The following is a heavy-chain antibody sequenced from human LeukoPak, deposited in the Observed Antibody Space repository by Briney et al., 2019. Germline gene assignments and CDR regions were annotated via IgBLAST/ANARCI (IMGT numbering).Heavy chain of an antibody. J-gene: IGHJ6*02. CDR2: IYYSGST. CDR1: GGSISSGDYC. D-gene: IGHD4-17*01. Sequence: SQTLSLTCTVSGGSISSGDYCWSWIRQPSGKGLEWIGYIYYSGSTYYNPSLKSRVTISVDTSKNQFSLKLSSVTAADTAVYYCARADGDYVPYYYGMDVWGQGTTVTVSS. V-gene: IGHV4-30-4*01. CDR3: ARADGDYVPYYYGMDV.